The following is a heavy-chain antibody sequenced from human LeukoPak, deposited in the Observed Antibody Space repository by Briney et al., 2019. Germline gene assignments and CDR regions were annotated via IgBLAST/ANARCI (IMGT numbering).Heavy chain of an antibody. J-gene: IGHJ3*02. V-gene: IGHV4-34*01. CDR2: INHSGST. Sequence: SETLSLTCAVYGGSFSGYYWSWIRQPPGKGLEWIGEINHSGSTNYNPSLKSRVTISVDRSKNQFSLKLSSVTAADTAVYYCAREGIGLLWFGELLSYAFDTWGQGTMVTVSS. CDR1: GGSFSGYY. D-gene: IGHD3-10*01. CDR3: AREGIGLLWFGELLSYAFDT.